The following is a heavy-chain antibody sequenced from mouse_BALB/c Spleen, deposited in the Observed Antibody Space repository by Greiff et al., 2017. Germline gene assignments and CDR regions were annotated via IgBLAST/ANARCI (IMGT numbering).Heavy chain of an antibody. CDR1: GYSFTSYW. D-gene: IGHD1-2*01. V-gene: IGHV1-5*01. CDR3: TQSTTATFAY. J-gene: IGHJ3*01. CDR2: IYPGNSDT. Sequence: EVHLVESGTVLARPGASVKMSCKASGYSFTSYWMHWVKQRPGQGLEWIGAIYPGNSDTSYNQKFKGKAKLTAVTSASTAYMELSSLTNEDSAVYYCTQSTTATFAYWGQGTLVTVSA.